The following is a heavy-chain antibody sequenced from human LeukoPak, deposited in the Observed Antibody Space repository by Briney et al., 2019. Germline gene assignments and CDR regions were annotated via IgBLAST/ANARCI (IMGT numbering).Heavy chain of an antibody. D-gene: IGHD4-23*01. CDR3: AKVIRWTGAFDI. CDR1: GFTFSRYS. J-gene: IGHJ3*02. Sequence: GGSLRLSCAASGFTFSRYSMNWVRQAPGKGLEWVSSISSSSSYIYYADSVKGRFTISRDNAKNSLYLQMNSLRAEDTALYYCAKVIRWTGAFDIWGQGTMVTVSS. CDR2: ISSSSSYI. V-gene: IGHV3-21*04.